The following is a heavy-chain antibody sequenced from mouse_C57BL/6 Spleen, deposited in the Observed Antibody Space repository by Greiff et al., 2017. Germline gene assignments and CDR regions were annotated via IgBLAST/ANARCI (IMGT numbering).Heavy chain of an antibody. CDR2: ISYDGSN. CDR3: AAITTVVSYYFDY. V-gene: IGHV3-6*01. CDR1: GYSITSGYY. Sequence: ESGPGLVKPSQSLSLTCSVTGYSITSGYYWNWIRQLPGNKLEGMGYISYDGSNNYNPTLKNQSSITRDTSKNQFSLKLNSVTTEDTATYYCAAITTVVSYYFDYWGQGTTLTVSS. J-gene: IGHJ2*01. D-gene: IGHD1-1*01.